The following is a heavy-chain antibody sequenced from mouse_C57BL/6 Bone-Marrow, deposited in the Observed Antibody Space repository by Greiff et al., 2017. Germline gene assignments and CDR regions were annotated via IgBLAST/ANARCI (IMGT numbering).Heavy chain of an antibody. J-gene: IGHJ3*01. V-gene: IGHV5-4*01. CDR2: ISDGGSYT. CDR3: ARPRDYDFAWFAY. CDR1: GFTFSSYA. D-gene: IGHD2-4*01. Sequence: EVQLVESGGGLVKPGGSLKLSCAASGFTFSSYAMSWVRQTPEKRLEWVATISDGGSYTYYPDNVKGRFTISRDNAKSNLYLQMSRLTSEDTAMYYCARPRDYDFAWFAYWGQGTLVTVSA.